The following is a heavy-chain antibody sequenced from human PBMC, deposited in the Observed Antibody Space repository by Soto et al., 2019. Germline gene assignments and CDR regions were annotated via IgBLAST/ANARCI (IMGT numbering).Heavy chain of an antibody. CDR3: AREGLVLVPSTVNSDYYYYAMDV. Sequence: QVQLVQSGAEVKKPGSSVKVSCKAPGDTFSTYTITWVRQAPGQGLEWMGGITPRSATSNYAQKFQGRVTITADESTSTVYMELSSLTSEDTAVYFCAREGLVLVPSTVNSDYYYYAMDVWGQGTTVTVSS. CDR1: GDTFSTYT. CDR2: ITPRSATS. V-gene: IGHV1-69*12. D-gene: IGHD2-2*01. J-gene: IGHJ6*02.